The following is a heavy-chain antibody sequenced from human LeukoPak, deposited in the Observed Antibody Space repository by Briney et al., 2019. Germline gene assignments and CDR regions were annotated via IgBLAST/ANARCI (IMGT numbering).Heavy chain of an antibody. D-gene: IGHD2-15*01. CDR1: GYTFTSYY. CDR3: AGEYCSGGSCYGWFDP. V-gene: IGHV1-69*06. Sequence: SVTVSCKASGYTFTSYYMHWVRQAPGQGLEWMGGIIPIFGTANYAQKFQGRVTITADKSTSTAYMELSSLRSEDTAVYYCAGEYCSGGSCYGWFDPWGQGTLVTVSS. CDR2: IIPIFGTA. J-gene: IGHJ5*02.